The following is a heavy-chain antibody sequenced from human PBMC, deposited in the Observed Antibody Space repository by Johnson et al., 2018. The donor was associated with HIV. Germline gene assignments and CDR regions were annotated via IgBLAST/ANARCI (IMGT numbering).Heavy chain of an antibody. CDR2: IKSKTDGGTI. V-gene: IGHV3-15*01. D-gene: IGHD3-16*01. Sequence: VQLVESGGRLVQPGGSLRLSCAASGFSFSNAWMTWVRQAPGKGLEWVGRIKSKTDGGTIDYAAPVKGRFILSRDDSKNTLYVQMNSLKTEDTGVYYCSTGDYGAFDMWGQGTMVTVSS. J-gene: IGHJ3*02. CDR1: GFSFSNAW. CDR3: STGDYGAFDM.